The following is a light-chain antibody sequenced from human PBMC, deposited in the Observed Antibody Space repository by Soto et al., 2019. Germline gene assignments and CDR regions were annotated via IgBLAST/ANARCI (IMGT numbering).Light chain of an antibody. CDR3: QTYYSARWA. Sequence: DLQMTQSPSSLSASVGDRVTLSCRASHDVTNFLAWYQQKPGEVPKLLIYAASTLQSGVPSRFSGSGSGTDFTLTITSLQPEDVATYFCQTYYSARWAFGQGTKVEVK. CDR1: HDVTNF. V-gene: IGKV1-27*01. J-gene: IGKJ1*01. CDR2: AAS.